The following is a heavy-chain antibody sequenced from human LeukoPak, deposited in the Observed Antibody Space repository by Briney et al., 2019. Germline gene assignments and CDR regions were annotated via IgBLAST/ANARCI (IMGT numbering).Heavy chain of an antibody. V-gene: IGHV3-33*01. Sequence: GRSLRLSCAASGFTFSSYGMHWVRQAPGKGLEWVAVIWYDGSNKYYADSVKGRFTISRDNSKNTLYLQMNSLRAEDTAVYYCALASGSGYPYPLHWGQGTLVTVSS. CDR3: ALASGSGYPYPLH. CDR1: GFTFSSYG. J-gene: IGHJ1*01. D-gene: IGHD3-3*01. CDR2: IWYDGSNK.